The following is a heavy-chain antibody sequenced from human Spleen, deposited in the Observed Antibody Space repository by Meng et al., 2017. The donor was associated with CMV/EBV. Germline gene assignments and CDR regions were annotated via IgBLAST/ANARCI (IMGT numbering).Heavy chain of an antibody. CDR1: GSFSGSY. Sequence: GSFSGSYWSGNRQPPRKGLEWIGEINHSGSTNYNPSLKSRVTISVDTSKNQFSLKLSSVTAADTAVYYCARAVRGKGGDYTSQNFDYWGQGTPVTVSS. V-gene: IGHV4-34*01. J-gene: IGHJ4*02. CDR2: INHSGST. D-gene: IGHD3-3*01. CDR3: ARAVRGKGGDYTSQNFDY.